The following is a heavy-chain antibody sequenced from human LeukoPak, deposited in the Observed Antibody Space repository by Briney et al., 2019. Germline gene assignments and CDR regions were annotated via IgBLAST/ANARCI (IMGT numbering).Heavy chain of an antibody. J-gene: IGHJ4*02. CDR3: ARPGHRMYSSGWYGY. D-gene: IGHD6-19*01. CDR1: GGSISSSSYY. V-gene: IGHV4-39*07. CDR2: IYYSGST. Sequence: PSETLSLTCTVSGGSISSSSYYWGWIRQPPGKGLEWIGSIYYSGSTYYNPSLKSRVPISEDTSKNQFSLKLSSVTAADTAVYYCARPGHRMYSSGWYGYWGQGTLVTVSS.